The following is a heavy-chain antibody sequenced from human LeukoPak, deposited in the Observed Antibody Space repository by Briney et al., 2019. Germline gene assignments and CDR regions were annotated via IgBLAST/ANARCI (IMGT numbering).Heavy chain of an antibody. D-gene: IGHD3-22*01. V-gene: IGHV4-39*01. CDR1: GGPISCSSYY. J-gene: IGHJ4*02. CDR2: ISYSGRT. Sequence: PSETLLLSCTGPGGPISCSSYYSGCMRQPPGKGLGWIGSISYSGRTYYNPYLKIRFTISVDTSKNQFSLKLSSITAANTAVYYCARRVVAEPFDNGGQGTLVTVSS. CDR3: ARRVVAEPFDN.